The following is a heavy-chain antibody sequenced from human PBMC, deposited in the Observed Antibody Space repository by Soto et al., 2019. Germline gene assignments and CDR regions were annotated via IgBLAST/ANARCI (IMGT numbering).Heavy chain of an antibody. J-gene: IGHJ6*02. Sequence: GSLRLSCAASGFTFSSYGMHWVRQAPGKGLEWVAVISYDGGNKYYADSVKGRFTISRDNSKNTLYLQMNSLRAEDTAVYYCAKSHIDYGMDVWGQGTTVTVSS. CDR3: AKSHIDYGMDV. CDR1: GFTFSSYG. V-gene: IGHV3-30*18. CDR2: ISYDGGNK.